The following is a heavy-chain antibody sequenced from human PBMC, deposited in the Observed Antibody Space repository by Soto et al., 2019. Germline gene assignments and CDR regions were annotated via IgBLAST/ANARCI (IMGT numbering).Heavy chain of an antibody. CDR2: IKQDGSEK. J-gene: IGHJ4*02. V-gene: IGHV3-7*01. D-gene: IGHD3-22*01. CDR1: GFTFSSYW. Sequence: GGSLRLSCAASGFTFSSYWMSWVRQAPGKGLEWVANIKQDGSEKYYVDSVKGRFTISRDNAKNSLYLQMNSLRAEDTAVYYCARAQGYYDSSGYYFVDYWGQGTLVTVSS. CDR3: ARAQGYYDSSGYYFVDY.